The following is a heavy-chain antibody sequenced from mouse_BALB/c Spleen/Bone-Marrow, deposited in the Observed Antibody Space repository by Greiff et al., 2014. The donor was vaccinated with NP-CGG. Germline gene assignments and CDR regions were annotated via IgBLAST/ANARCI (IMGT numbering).Heavy chain of an antibody. CDR2: ISYGGSYI. CDR1: GFTFSDFY. V-gene: IGHV5-4*02. D-gene: IGHD2-14*01. J-gene: IGHJ4*01. CDR3: ARDRGVQGYSMDY. Sequence: EVMLVESGGGLVKPGGSLKLSCAASGFTFSDFYMYWVRQTPEKRLEWVANISYGGSYIYYPDSVKGRFTISRDDAKNNLYLQMSSLKSEDTAMYYCARDRGVQGYSMDYWGQGTSVTVSS.